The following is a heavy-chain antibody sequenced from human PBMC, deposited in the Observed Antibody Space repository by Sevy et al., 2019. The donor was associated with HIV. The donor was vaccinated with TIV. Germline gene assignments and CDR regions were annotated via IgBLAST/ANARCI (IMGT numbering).Heavy chain of an antibody. V-gene: IGHV3-48*02. CDR2: ISSSSTTI. CDR1: RLTFSSSS. D-gene: IGHD3-3*01. J-gene: IGHJ6*02. CDR3: ARGFMGADYYYGMDV. Sequence: GGSLRLSCAASRLTFSSSSVNWVCQAPGKGLEWVSYISSSSTTIYYADSVKGRFTISRDNAKNSLYLQMNSLRDEDTAVYYCARGFMGADYYYGMDVWGQGTTVTVSS.